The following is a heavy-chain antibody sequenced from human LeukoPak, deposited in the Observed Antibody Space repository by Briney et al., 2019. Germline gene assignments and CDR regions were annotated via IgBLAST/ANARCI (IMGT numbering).Heavy chain of an antibody. CDR2: IPGSGGIT. V-gene: IGHV3-23*01. J-gene: IGHJ4*02. Sequence: QPGGSLRLSCAASGFTFSTYAMSWVRQAPGKGLDWVSTIPGSGGITYYADSVKGRFTISRDNAKNTLYLQMNSLRAEDTAVYYCANTYYYDSSPDYWGQGTLVTVSS. CDR1: GFTFSTYA. D-gene: IGHD3-22*01. CDR3: ANTYYYDSSPDY.